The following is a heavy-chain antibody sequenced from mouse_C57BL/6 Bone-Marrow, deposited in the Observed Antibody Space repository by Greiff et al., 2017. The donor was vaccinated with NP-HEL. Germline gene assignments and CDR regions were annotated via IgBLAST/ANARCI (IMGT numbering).Heavy chain of an antibody. CDR1: GFTFSSYA. J-gene: IGHJ3*01. D-gene: IGHD1-1*01. V-gene: IGHV5-4*03. Sequence: EVKLMESGGGLVKPGGSLKLSCAASGFTFSSYAMSWVRQTPEKRLEWVATISDGGSYTYYPDNVKGRFTISRDNAKNNLYLQMSHLKSEDTAMYYCARSHYYGSSFFAYWGQGTLVTVSA. CDR3: ARSHYYGSSFFAY. CDR2: ISDGGSYT.